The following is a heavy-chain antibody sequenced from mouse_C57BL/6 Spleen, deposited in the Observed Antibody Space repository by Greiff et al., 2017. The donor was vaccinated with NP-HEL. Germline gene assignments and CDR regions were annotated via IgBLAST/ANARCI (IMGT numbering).Heavy chain of an antibody. Sequence: QVQLQQPGTELVKPGASVKLSCKASGYTFTSYWMHWVKQRPGQGLEWIGNINPSNGGTNYNEKFKSKATLTVDKSSSTAYMQLSSLTSEDSAVYYCARGDYYGPYWYFEVWGTGTTVTVSS. CDR3: ARGDYYGPYWYFEV. CDR1: GYTFTSYW. J-gene: IGHJ1*03. D-gene: IGHD1-1*01. CDR2: INPSNGGT. V-gene: IGHV1-53*01.